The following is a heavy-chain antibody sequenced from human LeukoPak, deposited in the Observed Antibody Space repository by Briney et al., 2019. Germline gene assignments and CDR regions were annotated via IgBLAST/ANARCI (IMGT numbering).Heavy chain of an antibody. D-gene: IGHD2-21*02. CDR2: IYYSGST. V-gene: IGHV4-61*01. CDR3: ARAQCGGDCYFSY. J-gene: IGHJ4*02. Sequence: KASETLSLTCTVSGGSVSSGSYYWSWIRQPPGKGLEWIGYIYYSGSTNYNPSLKGRVTISVDTSKNQFSLKLSSVTAADTAVYYCARAQCGGDCYFSYWGQGTLVTVSS. CDR1: GGSVSSGSYY.